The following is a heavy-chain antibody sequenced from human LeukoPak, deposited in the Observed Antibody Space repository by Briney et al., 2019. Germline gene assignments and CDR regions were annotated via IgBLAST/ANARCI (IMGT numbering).Heavy chain of an antibody. CDR3: ARDIFDY. CDR1: GFTLSSYW. CDR2: IKQDGSEK. V-gene: IGHV3-7*01. Sequence: GGSLGLSCAASGFTLSSYWMSWVRQAPGKGLEWVANIKQDGSEKHYVDSVKGRFTISRDNAKNSLYLQMTSLRAEDTAVYYCARDIFDYWGQGTLVTVSS. J-gene: IGHJ4*02.